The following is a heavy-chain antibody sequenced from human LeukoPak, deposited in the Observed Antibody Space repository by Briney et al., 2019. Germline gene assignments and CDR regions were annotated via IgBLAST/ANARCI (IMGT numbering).Heavy chain of an antibody. Sequence: GGSLRLSCAASGFTLSNYAMSWVRQAPGKGLEWVSSISSSSSYIYYADSVKGRFTISRDNAKNSLHLQMNSLRAEDTAVYYCARGITYYYGSGNIPPPDYWGQGTLVTVSS. J-gene: IGHJ4*02. V-gene: IGHV3-21*01. CDR1: GFTLSNYA. CDR2: ISSSSSYI. D-gene: IGHD3-10*01. CDR3: ARGITYYYGSGNIPPPDY.